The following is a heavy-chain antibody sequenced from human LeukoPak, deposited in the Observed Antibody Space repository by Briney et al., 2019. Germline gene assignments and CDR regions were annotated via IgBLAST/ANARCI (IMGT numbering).Heavy chain of an antibody. CDR2: IYPTDSET. V-gene: IGHV5-51*01. Sequence: GESLKISCKGSGFSFTSYWIAWVRKMPGKGLECMGIIYPTDSETRYSPPFQDQVTISADKSISTAYLQWNSLKASDTALYYCASAIVEVPAADHAFDIWGQGTMVIVSS. D-gene: IGHD2-2*01. J-gene: IGHJ3*02. CDR3: ASAIVEVPAADHAFDI. CDR1: GFSFTSYW.